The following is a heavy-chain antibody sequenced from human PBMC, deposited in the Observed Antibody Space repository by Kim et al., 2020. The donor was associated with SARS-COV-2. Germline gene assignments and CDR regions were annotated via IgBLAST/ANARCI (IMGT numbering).Heavy chain of an antibody. CDR2: ISSSSSTI. D-gene: IGHD6-13*01. Sequence: GGSLRLSCAASGFTFSSYSMNWVRQAPGKGLEWVSYISSSSSTIYYADSVKGRFTISRDNAKNSLYLQMNSLRDEDTAVYYCARDQDSSSFNWFDPWGQGTLVTVSS. V-gene: IGHV3-48*02. J-gene: IGHJ5*02. CDR1: GFTFSSYS. CDR3: ARDQDSSSFNWFDP.